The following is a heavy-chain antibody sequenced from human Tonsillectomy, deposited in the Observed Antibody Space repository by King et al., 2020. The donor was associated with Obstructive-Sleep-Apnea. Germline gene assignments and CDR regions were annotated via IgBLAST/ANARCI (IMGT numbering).Heavy chain of an antibody. V-gene: IGHV3-30*02. CDR3: VKVDDTALDY. J-gene: IGHJ4*02. CDR2: IRYDGKNK. Sequence: VQLVESGGGVVQPGRSLRLSCAASGFTFSNYGMHWVRQAPGKGLEWLAFIRYDGKNKYYADSVKGRFTISRDNSRNTPYLQMNSLTAEDTAVYYCVKVDDTALDYWGQGTLVTVSS. D-gene: IGHD5-18*01. CDR1: GFTFSNYG.